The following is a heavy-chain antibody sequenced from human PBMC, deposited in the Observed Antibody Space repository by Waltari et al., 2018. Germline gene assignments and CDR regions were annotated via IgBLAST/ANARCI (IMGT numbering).Heavy chain of an antibody. CDR3: ARLGITMTRDY. J-gene: IGHJ4*02. Sequence: QVQLVQSGAELKKPGASVKLSCKASGYTFTSYYIQWVRQAPGQGLEWMGVMNSGGDTTIYAQKFQGRVTMTRDTSTSTVYMELSSLRSEDTAVYYCARLGITMTRDYWGQGTLVTVSS. CDR2: MNSGGDTT. V-gene: IGHV1-46*01. CDR1: GYTFTSYY.